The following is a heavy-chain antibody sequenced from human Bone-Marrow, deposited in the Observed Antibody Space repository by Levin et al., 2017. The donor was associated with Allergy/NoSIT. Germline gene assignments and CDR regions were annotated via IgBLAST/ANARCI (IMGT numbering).Heavy chain of an antibody. D-gene: IGHD2-2*01. CDR1: GFTFSSHS. V-gene: IGHV3-21*01. J-gene: IGHJ5*02. Sequence: SCVASGFTFSSHSMNWVRQVPGKGPEWVSSISSSGSYIYQADSVMGRFTTSRDNPKNSLYLEMSSLRAEDTAVYYCARDADTYCSSSSCRRPFDPWGQGTLVTVSS. CDR2: ISSSGSYI. CDR3: ARDADTYCSSSSCRRPFDP.